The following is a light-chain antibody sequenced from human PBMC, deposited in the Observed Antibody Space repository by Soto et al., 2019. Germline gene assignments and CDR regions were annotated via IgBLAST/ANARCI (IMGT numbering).Light chain of an antibody. CDR3: LQYDDWRT. CDR2: RAS. J-gene: IGKJ1*01. Sequence: EIVMTQSPATLSVSPGERATLSCRASQSISSNLAWYQQKLGQAPRLLIYRASTRATGIPARFSGSGSGTEFTLTISSLQSEDFALYYCLQYDDWRTFGQGTQVE. CDR1: QSISSN. V-gene: IGKV3-15*01.